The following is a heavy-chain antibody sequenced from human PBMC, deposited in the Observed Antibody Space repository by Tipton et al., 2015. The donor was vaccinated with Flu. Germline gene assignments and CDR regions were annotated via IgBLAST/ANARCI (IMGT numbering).Heavy chain of an antibody. CDR2: INHSGST. Sequence: TLSLTCAVYGGSFSGYYWCWIRQPPGKGLEWIGEINHSGSTNYYPSLKSRVTISVDTSKNQFSLKLSSVTAADTAVYYCARGRRYTVVTPGYFYYYGMDVWGQGTTVTVSS. J-gene: IGHJ6*02. V-gene: IGHV4-34*01. CDR3: ARGRRYTVVTPGYFYYYGMDV. CDR1: GGSFSGYY. D-gene: IGHD4-23*01.